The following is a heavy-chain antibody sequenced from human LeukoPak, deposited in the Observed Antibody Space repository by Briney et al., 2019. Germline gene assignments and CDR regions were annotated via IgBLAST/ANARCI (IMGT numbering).Heavy chain of an antibody. Sequence: ASVKVSCKASGGTFSSYAISWVRQAPGQGLEWMGRIIPILGIANYAQKFQGRVTITADKSTSTAYMELSSLRSEDTAVYYCAREIRVVPITMIVVVPPHAFDIWGQGTMVTVSS. CDR2: IIPILGIA. D-gene: IGHD3-22*01. CDR1: GGTFSSYA. J-gene: IGHJ3*02. CDR3: AREIRVVPITMIVVVPPHAFDI. V-gene: IGHV1-69*04.